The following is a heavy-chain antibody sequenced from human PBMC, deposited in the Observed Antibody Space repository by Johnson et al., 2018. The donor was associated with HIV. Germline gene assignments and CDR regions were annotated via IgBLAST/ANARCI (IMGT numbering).Heavy chain of an antibody. CDR2: IGYDGSDK. D-gene: IGHD3-10*01. CDR1: GFTFSSYA. CDR3: ARDRGGPVRDDAFDI. Sequence: QVQLVESGGDLVKPGGSLRLSCAASGFTFSSYAMHWVRQAPGKGLEWVAVIGYDGSDKYYADSVKGRVTISRDNSKNTLYIQMNSLRAEDTAVYYCARDRGGPVRDDAFDIWGQGTMVTVSS. J-gene: IGHJ3*02. V-gene: IGHV3-30*14.